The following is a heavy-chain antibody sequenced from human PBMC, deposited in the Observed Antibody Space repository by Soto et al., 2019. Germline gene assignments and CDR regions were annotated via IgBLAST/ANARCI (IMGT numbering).Heavy chain of an antibody. CDR1: GVSISSYY. V-gene: IGHV4-59*08. CDR3: ATRAADYDFWSGYYSYYYYMDV. J-gene: IGHJ6*03. Sequence: SETLSLTCTVSGVSISSYYWSWIRQPPGKGLEWIGYIYYSGSTNYNPSLKSRVAISVDTSKNQFSLKLSSVTAADTAVYYCATRAADYDFWSGYYSYYYYMDVWGKGTTVTVSS. CDR2: IYYSGST. D-gene: IGHD3-3*01.